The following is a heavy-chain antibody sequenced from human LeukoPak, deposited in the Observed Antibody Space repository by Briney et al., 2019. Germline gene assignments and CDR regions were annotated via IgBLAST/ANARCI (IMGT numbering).Heavy chain of an antibody. Sequence: GESLKISCKGSGYSFSTYWIAWVRQMPGKGLEWTGIIYPTDSDTRYSPSFQGQVTISADKSVTTAYLQWSSLRASDTAMYYCARRLPSAGGFDYWGQGTLVSVSS. CDR2: IYPTDSDT. J-gene: IGHJ4*02. CDR1: GYSFSTYW. D-gene: IGHD3-10*01. CDR3: ARRLPSAGGFDY. V-gene: IGHV5-51*01.